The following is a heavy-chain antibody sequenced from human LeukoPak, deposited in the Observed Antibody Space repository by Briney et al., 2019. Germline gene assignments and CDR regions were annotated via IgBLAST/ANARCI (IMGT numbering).Heavy chain of an antibody. D-gene: IGHD2-2*01. Sequence: ASVKVSCKASGYTFTSYDINWVRQATGQGLEWMGWMNPNSGNTGYAQKPQGRVTMTRNTSISTAYMELSSLRSEDTAVYYCARGALNCSSTSCYPVAYYYYYMDVWGKGTTVTVSS. V-gene: IGHV1-8*01. CDR1: GYTFTSYD. J-gene: IGHJ6*03. CDR3: ARGALNCSSTSCYPVAYYYYYMDV. CDR2: MNPNSGNT.